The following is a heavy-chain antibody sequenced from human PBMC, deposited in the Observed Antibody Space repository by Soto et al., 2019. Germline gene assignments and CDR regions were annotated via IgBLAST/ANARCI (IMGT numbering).Heavy chain of an antibody. CDR1: GFTFSSYS. CDR2: ISSSSSSYI. Sequence: PGGSLRLSCAASGFTFSSYSMNWVRQAPGKGLEWVSSISSSSSSYIYYADSVKGRFTISRDNAKNSLYLQMNSLRAEDTAVYYCARPRDKGVVPAARGVAFDIWGQGTMVTVSS. J-gene: IGHJ3*02. CDR3: ARPRDKGVVPAARGVAFDI. V-gene: IGHV3-21*01. D-gene: IGHD2-2*01.